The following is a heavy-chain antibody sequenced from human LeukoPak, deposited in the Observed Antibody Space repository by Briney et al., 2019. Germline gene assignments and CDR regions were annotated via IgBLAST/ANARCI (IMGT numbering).Heavy chain of an antibody. D-gene: IGHD3-22*01. CDR2: ISYDGSNK. J-gene: IGHJ4*02. Sequence: GGSLRLSCAASGFTFSSYAMHWVRQAPGKGLEWVAVISYDGSNKYYADSVEGRFTISRDNSKNTLYLQMNSLRAEDTAVYYCARGEDYYDSSGYYGYWGQGTLVTVSS. CDR3: ARGEDYYDSSGYYGY. CDR1: GFTFSSYA. V-gene: IGHV3-30-3*01.